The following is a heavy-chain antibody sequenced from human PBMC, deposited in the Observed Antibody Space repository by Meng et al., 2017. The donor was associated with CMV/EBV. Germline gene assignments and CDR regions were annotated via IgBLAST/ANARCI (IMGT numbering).Heavy chain of an antibody. CDR1: YG. Sequence: YGMHWVRQAPGKGLEWVAVISYDGSNKYYADSVKGRFTISRDNSKNTLYLQMNSLRAEDTAVYYCAREGVRGDIVVVPAAISWFDPWGQGTLVTVSS. D-gene: IGHD2-2*02. CDR3: AREGVRGDIVVVPAAISWFDP. CDR2: ISYDGSNK. J-gene: IGHJ5*02. V-gene: IGHV3-30*04.